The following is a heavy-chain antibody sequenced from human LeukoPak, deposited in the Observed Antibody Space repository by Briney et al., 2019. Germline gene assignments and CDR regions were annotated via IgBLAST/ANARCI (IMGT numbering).Heavy chain of an antibody. Sequence: SVKVSCKASGGTFSKYTISWVRQRPGQGLEWMGGITPLFGTANYAQKFQGRVTITADESASTAYMELSSLRSEDTAVYYCAKEGGGGPPELDYWGQGTLVTVSS. V-gene: IGHV1-69*13. CDR2: ITPLFGTA. CDR1: GGTFSKYT. CDR3: AKEGGGGPPELDY. D-gene: IGHD1-14*01. J-gene: IGHJ4*02.